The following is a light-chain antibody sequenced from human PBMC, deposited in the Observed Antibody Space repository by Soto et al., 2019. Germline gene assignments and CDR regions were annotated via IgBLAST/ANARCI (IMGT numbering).Light chain of an antibody. V-gene: IGKV3-11*02. CDR3: QQRANWPRT. CDR1: HSIGTY. CDR2: DTS. Sequence: VLTQSPATLSLSPGERATLSCRASHSIGTYLGWYQHKPGQAPTLLIYDTSNRAAGIPARFSGSGSERDFSLIISSLEPEDFAVYYCQQRANWPRTFGQGTKVEIK. J-gene: IGKJ1*01.